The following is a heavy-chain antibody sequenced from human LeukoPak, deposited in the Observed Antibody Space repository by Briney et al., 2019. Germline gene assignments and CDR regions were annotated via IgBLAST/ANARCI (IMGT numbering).Heavy chain of an antibody. CDR2: INNDGSTT. CDR1: GFTFSSYW. V-gene: IGHV3-74*01. J-gene: IGHJ4*02. D-gene: IGHD3-10*01. CDR3: VRGGVTGSGTYYVLN. Sequence: GGSLRLSCAASGFTFSSYWMHWVRHVPGKGLVWVSRINNDGSTTRYADSVKGRFTISRDNAKNTVYLQMNSLRAEDTAVYYCVRGGVTGSGTYYVLNWGQGTLITVFS.